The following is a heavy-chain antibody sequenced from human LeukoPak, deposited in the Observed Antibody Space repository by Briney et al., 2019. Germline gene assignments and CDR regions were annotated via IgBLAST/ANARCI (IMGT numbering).Heavy chain of an antibody. CDR2: INPNSGGT. CDR3: ARDLKRVGFHVRDYDILTGYYM. D-gene: IGHD3-9*01. CDR1: GGTFSSYA. J-gene: IGHJ4*02. V-gene: IGHV1-2*02. Sequence: ASVKVSCKASGGTFSSYAISWVRQAPGQGLEWMGWINPNSGGTNYAQKFQGRVTMTRDTSISTAYMELSRLRSDDTAVYYCARDLKRVGFHVRDYDILTGYYMWGQGTLVTVSS.